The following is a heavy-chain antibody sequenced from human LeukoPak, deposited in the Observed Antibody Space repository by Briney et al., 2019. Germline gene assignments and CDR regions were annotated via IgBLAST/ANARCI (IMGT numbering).Heavy chain of an antibody. CDR2: ISGSGGST. Sequence: GGSLRLSCAASGFTFNTYTMNWVRQAPGKGLEWVSAISGSGGSTYYADSVKGRFTISRDNSKNTLYLQMNSLRAEDTAVYYCAKATSYDYVWGSYREYYFDYWGQGTLVTVSS. D-gene: IGHD3-16*02. CDR3: AKATSYDYVWGSYREYYFDY. CDR1: GFTFNTYT. V-gene: IGHV3-23*01. J-gene: IGHJ4*02.